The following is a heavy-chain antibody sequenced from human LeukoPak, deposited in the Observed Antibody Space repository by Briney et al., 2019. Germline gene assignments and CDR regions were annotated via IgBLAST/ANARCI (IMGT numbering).Heavy chain of an antibody. CDR3: ARGRPTNLGGIY. Sequence: ASVKDSCKASGYTFTSHHINWVRQAAGQGLEWMVWMNPNSGNIAYAQKFQGGVTMTLVNSINPDYMELGSLRSEDTAVYYCARGRPTNLGGIYWGQGTLVTVSS. CDR1: GYTFTSHH. V-gene: IGHV1-8*02. J-gene: IGHJ4*02. CDR2: MNPNSGNI. D-gene: IGHD7-27*01.